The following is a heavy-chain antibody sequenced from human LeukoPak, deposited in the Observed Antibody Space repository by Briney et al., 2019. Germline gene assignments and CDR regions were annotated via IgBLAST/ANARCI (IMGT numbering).Heavy chain of an antibody. J-gene: IGHJ4*02. CDR2: ISGSGGST. CDR3: AKGRTAYCSSTSCYTSDY. D-gene: IGHD2-2*02. CDR1: GLTFSSYA. Sequence: GGSLRLSCAASGLTFSSYAMSGVRQAPGKGLEWVSAISGSGGSTYYADSVKGRFTISRDNSKNTLYLQMNSLRAEDTAVYYCAKGRTAYCSSTSCYTSDYWGQGTLVTVSS. V-gene: IGHV3-23*01.